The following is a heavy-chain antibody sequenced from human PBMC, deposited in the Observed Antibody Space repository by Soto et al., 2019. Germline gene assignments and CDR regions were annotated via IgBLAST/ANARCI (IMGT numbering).Heavy chain of an antibody. V-gene: IGHV1-69*13. CDR1: GRRFNSYA. J-gene: IGHJ6*02. D-gene: IGHD1-1*01. Sequence: ASVRVWYEACGRRFNSYAISWVRQAPGQGLEWMGGIIPIFGTANYAQKCQGRGTITADESTSTAYMEMSSLRSEDTAVYYCAIGPTSSPRGYYYYHGMDVWVQATTVTVSS. CDR2: IIPIFGTA. CDR3: AIGPTSSPRGYYYYHGMDV.